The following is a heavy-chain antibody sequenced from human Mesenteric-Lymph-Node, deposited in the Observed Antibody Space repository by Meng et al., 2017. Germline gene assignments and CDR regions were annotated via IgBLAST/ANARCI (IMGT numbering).Heavy chain of an antibody. J-gene: IGHJ4*02. CDR1: VASISSDW. CDR3: ARDPTAVAGYFDY. V-gene: IGHV4-4*02. Sequence: VPLQESGPSLANPSGALAITCAVSVASISSDWWSWVRQPPGKGLEWIGESYQTGSTNYNPSLKSRVTISIDKSKNQFSLKLTSVTAADTALYYCARDPTAVAGYFDYWGRGTLVTVSS. CDR2: SYQTGST. D-gene: IGHD6-19*01.